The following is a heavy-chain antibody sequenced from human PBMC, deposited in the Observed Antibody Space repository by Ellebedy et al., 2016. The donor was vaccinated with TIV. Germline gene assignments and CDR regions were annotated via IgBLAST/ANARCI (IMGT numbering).Heavy chain of an antibody. J-gene: IGHJ6*02. Sequence: GESLKISCAASGFTFSSYAMSWVRQAPGKGLEWVSGISGFEQTTHYADSVEGRFAISRDNSKNTLYLQMNSLRAEDTAVYYCARDYDILTGYYKGGYQYYGMDVWGQGTTVTVSS. CDR2: ISGFEQTT. CDR1: GFTFSSYA. CDR3: ARDYDILTGYYKGGYQYYGMDV. D-gene: IGHD3-9*01. V-gene: IGHV3-23*01.